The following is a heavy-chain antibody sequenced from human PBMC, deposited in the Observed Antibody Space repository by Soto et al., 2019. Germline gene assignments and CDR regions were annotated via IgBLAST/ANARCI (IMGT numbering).Heavy chain of an antibody. CDR3: ALVRTIGASWSGYFYVDG. D-gene: IGHD3-3*01. J-gene: IGHJ6*03. CDR2: IDWDDDT. V-gene: IGHV2-5*02. CDR1: GFSLSTSKVG. Sequence: QISLKETGPTLVKPTQTLTLTCNFSGFSLSTSKVGVGWIRHPPGAALEWLALIDWDDDTRASPSLNSRLTIMKDSSKNQVVLTMTNMDPVATATYYCALVRTIGASWSGYFYVDGWGKGTTVTVSS.